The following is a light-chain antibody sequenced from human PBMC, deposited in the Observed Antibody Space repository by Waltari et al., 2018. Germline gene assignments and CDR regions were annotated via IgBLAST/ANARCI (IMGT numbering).Light chain of an antibody. CDR2: DVS. V-gene: IGLV2-14*03. CDR1: SGDVGAYNY. Sequence: QSALTQPASVSGSPGQSITISCTGASGDVGAYNYVSWYQQHPGKAPKLMIYDVSVRPSGVSNLFSGSKSGNTASLTISGLQAEDEADYYCCSYTSSSTWVFGGGTKLTVL. CDR3: CSYTSSSTWV. J-gene: IGLJ3*02.